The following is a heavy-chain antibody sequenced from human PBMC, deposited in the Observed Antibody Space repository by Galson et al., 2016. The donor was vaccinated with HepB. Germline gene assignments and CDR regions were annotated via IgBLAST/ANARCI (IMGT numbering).Heavy chain of an antibody. CDR2: IYISGST. V-gene: IGHV3-53*01. D-gene: IGHD3-22*01. Sequence: SLRLSCAASGFTVSSNYMTWVRQAPGKGLEWVSIIYISGSTYYADSVKGRFTIPRDNSKNTLYLQMNSLRAEDTAVYYCARQAYYDSSGYYYPLGFWGQGTLVTVSS. CDR1: GFTVSSNY. CDR3: ARQAYYDSSGYYYPLGF. J-gene: IGHJ4*02.